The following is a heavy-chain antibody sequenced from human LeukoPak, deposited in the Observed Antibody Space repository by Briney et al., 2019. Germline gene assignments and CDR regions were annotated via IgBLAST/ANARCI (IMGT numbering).Heavy chain of an antibody. CDR2: IWYDGSNK. V-gene: IGHV3-33*01. J-gene: IGHJ5*02. Sequence: GRSLRLSCAASGFTSSSYGMHWVRQAPGKGLEWVAVIWYDGSNKYYADSVKGRFTISRDNSKNTLYLQMNSLRAEDTAVYYCARDPYCSSTSCYGDNWFDPWGQGTLVTVSS. CDR3: ARDPYCSSTSCYGDNWFDP. CDR1: GFTSSSYG. D-gene: IGHD2-2*01.